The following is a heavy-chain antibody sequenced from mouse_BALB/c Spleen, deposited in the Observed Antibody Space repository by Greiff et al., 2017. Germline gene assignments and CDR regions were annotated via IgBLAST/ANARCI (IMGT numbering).Heavy chain of an antibody. J-gene: IGHJ3*01. CDR1: GFTFSSFG. CDR2: ISSGSSTI. V-gene: IGHV5-17*02. Sequence: EVKLVESGGGLVQPGGSRKLSCAASGFTFSSFGMHWVRQAPEKGLEWVAYISSGSSTIYYADTVKGRFTISRDNPKNTLFLQMTSLRSEDTAMYYCARDVDYYGSSSAYWGQGTLVTVSA. CDR3: ARDVDYYGSSSAY. D-gene: IGHD1-1*01.